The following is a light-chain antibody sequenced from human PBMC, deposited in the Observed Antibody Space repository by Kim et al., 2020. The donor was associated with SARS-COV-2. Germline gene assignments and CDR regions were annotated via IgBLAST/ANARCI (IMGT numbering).Light chain of an antibody. CDR2: DVS. Sequence: GQAITISCTGTRSDVGAYNYVSWYQLHPGKAPELMVFDVSERPSGISNRVAGSKSGNTASLTITGLQAEDEADYYCCSYATSRSYVFGTGTKVTVL. J-gene: IGLJ1*01. CDR3: CSYATSRSYV. V-gene: IGLV2-14*04. CDR1: RSDVGAYNY.